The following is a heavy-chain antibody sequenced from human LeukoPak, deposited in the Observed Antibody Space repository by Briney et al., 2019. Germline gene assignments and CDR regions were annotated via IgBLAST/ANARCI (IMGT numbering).Heavy chain of an antibody. V-gene: IGHV1-24*01. CDR3: ATSFGQLWPTYYFDY. CDR1: VYTLTELS. CDR2: FDPEGGET. D-gene: IGHD5-18*01. J-gene: IGHJ4*02. Sequence: ASVKVSCKVSVYTLTELSMHWVRQAPGKGLEWMGGFDPEGGETIYAQKFQGRVTMTEDTSTDTAYMELSSLRSEDTAVYYCATSFGQLWPTYYFDYWGQGTLVTVSS.